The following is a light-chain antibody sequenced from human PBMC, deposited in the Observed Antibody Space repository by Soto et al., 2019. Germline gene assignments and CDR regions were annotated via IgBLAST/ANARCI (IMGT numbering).Light chain of an antibody. J-gene: IGKJ1*01. CDR1: QSVRSSH. Sequence: TLSCRASQSVRSSHLAWYQQKPGQAPRLLIYGASSRATGIPDRFSGSGSGTDFTLTISRLEPEDFAVYSCQQYSSSPATFGQGTKVDIK. CDR3: QQYSSSPAT. V-gene: IGKV3-20*01. CDR2: GAS.